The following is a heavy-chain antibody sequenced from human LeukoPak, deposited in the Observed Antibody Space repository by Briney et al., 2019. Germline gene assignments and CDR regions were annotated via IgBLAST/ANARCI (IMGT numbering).Heavy chain of an antibody. V-gene: IGHV4-39*07. J-gene: IGHJ4*02. CDR1: GGSISTSNYY. Sequence: SETLSLTCTVSGGSISTSNYYWGWIRQPPGKGLEWIGNIFYSGSTYYNPSLKSRVTISVDTSKNQFSLKLSSVTAADTAVYFCASGGMRGATRLLFVYWGQGTLVTVSS. D-gene: IGHD6-6*01. CDR3: ASGGMRGATRLLFVY. CDR2: IFYSGST.